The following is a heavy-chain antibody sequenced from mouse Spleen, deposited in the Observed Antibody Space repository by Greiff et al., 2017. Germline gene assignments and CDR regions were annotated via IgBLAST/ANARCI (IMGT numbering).Heavy chain of an antibody. J-gene: IGHJ2*01. CDR1: GFTFSSYA. D-gene: IGHD1-2*01. CDR2: ISSGGST. CDR3: ARIHYYGYFDY. V-gene: IGHV5-6-5*01. Sequence: EVQLVESGGGLVKPGGSLKLSCAASGFTFSSYAMSWVRQTPEKRLEWVASISSGGSTYYPDSVKGRFTISRDNARNILYLQMSSLRSEDTAMYYCARIHYYGYFDYWGQGTTLTVSS.